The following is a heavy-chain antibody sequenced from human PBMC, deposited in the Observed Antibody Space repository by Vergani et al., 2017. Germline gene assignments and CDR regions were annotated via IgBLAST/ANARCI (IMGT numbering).Heavy chain of an antibody. CDR1: GGSFSFYY. CDR2: IYDSGST. J-gene: IGHJ6*03. Sequence: QVQLQESGPGLVKPSETLSLTCTVSGGSFSFYYWSWIRQSPEKGLEWIGDIYDSGSTNYNPSLKSRVSISVDTSKNQFSLKLSSVTAADTAAYYCARATGYYYYMDIWGKGTTVTVSS. V-gene: IGHV4-59*01. CDR3: ARATGYYYYMDI.